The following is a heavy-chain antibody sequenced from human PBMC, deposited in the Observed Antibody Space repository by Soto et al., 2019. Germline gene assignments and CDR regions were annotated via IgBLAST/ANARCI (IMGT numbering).Heavy chain of an antibody. CDR3: ARDPYHVLMVNAPNLYGMDV. J-gene: IGHJ6*02. Sequence: QVQLVQSGAEVKKPGASVKVSCTASGYTVTTYDISWVRQAPGQGLEWMGRISTYNGNTTYPQSIQGRLTMTTDTSTTTAYMELRNLRSDDTAIYYCARDPYHVLMVNAPNLYGMDVWGQGTTVTVSS. CDR2: ISTYNGNT. V-gene: IGHV1-18*01. D-gene: IGHD2-8*01. CDR1: GYTVTTYD.